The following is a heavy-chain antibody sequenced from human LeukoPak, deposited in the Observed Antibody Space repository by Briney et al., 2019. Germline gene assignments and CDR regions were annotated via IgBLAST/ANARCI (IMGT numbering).Heavy chain of an antibody. V-gene: IGHV3-7*01. J-gene: IGHJ4*02. CDR3: ARLVCTAGSCFGYLVFDN. CDR1: GFTFSSYW. CDR2: IKQDGSEK. D-gene: IGHD2-15*01. Sequence: GGSLRLSCAASGFTFSSYWMSWVRQAPGKGLEWVANIKQDGSEKYYVDSVKGRFTISRDNAKNSLYLQMNSPRAEDTAVYFCARLVCTAGSCFGYLVFDNWGQGTLVTVSS.